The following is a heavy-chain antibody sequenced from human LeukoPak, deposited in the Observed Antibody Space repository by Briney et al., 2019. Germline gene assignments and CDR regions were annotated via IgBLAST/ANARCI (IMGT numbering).Heavy chain of an antibody. CDR1: GYTFTSYA. CDR2: INAGNGNT. D-gene: IGHD3-9*01. V-gene: IGHV1-3*01. Sequence: GASVKVSCKASGYTFTSYAMHWVRQAPGQRLEWMGWINAGNGNTKYSQKFQGRVTITRDTSASTAYMELSSLRSEDTAVYYCARGRITIFFGLSAFDIWGQGTMVTVSS. CDR3: ARGRITIFFGLSAFDI. J-gene: IGHJ3*02.